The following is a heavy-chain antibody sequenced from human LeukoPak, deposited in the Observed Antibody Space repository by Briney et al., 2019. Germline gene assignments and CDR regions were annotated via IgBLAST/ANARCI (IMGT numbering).Heavy chain of an antibody. CDR2: IKSKIDGGAT. J-gene: IGHJ4*02. V-gene: IGHV3-15*07. Sequence: GGSLRLSCAASGFNVNNAWMSWVRQAPGKGLEWVGRIKSKIDGGATDYAAPVKGRFTISRDDSKNTLYLQINSLKIEDTAMYYCYTSITDYWGQGTLVTVSS. CDR1: GFNVNNAW. D-gene: IGHD2-21*01. CDR3: YTSITDY.